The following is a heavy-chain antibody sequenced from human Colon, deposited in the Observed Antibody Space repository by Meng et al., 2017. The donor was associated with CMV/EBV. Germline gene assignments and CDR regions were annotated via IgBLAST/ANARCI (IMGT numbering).Heavy chain of an antibody. V-gene: IGHV1-2*02. D-gene: IGHD6-13*01. J-gene: IGHJ5*02. CDR3: ARDAACSWKGANWFDP. CDR1: GYTFTGYY. Sequence: ASVKVSCKASGYTFTGYYLHWVRQAPGQGLEWMGWINPNSGGTNYAQKFQGRVTMTRDTSIITAYMELSRLRSDDTAVYYCARDAACSWKGANWFDPWGQGTLVTVSS. CDR2: INPNSGGT.